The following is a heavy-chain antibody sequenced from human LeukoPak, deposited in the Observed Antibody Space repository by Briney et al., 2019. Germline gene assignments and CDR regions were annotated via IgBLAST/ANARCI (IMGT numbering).Heavy chain of an antibody. CDR3: ASPYGSGSYLFYYYGMDV. Sequence: ASVKVSCKASGGTFSSYAISWVRHAPGQGLEWMGGIIPIFGTANYAQKFQGRVTITADESTSTAYMELSSLRSEDTAVYYCASPYGSGSYLFYYYGMDVWGKGTTVTVSS. V-gene: IGHV1-69*13. J-gene: IGHJ6*04. D-gene: IGHD3-10*01. CDR1: GGTFSSYA. CDR2: IIPIFGTA.